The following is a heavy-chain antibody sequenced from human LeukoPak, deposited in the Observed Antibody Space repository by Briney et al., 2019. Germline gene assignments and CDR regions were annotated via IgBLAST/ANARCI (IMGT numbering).Heavy chain of an antibody. D-gene: IGHD2-15*01. Sequence: GGSLRLSCVASGFTFSSHAMSWVRQAPGKGLEWVSTVGTGFDTYYTDSVKGRFTISRDNSKNTLSQQMSSLRAEDTATYYCTKNVSGRAIDYWGQGTLVTVSS. J-gene: IGHJ4*02. CDR3: TKNVSGRAIDY. V-gene: IGHV3-23*01. CDR2: VGTGFDT. CDR1: GFTFSSHA.